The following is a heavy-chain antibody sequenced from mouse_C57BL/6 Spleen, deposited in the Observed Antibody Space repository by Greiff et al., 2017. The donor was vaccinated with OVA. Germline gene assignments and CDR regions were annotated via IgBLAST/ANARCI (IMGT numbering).Heavy chain of an antibody. CDR2: IYPGDGDT. Sequence: VMLVESGPELVKPGASVKISCKASGYAFSSSWMNWVKQRPGKGLEWIGRIYPGDGDTNYNGKFKGKATLTADKSSSTAYMQLSSLTSEDSAVYFCARLGTVVRYFDVWGTGTTVTVSS. J-gene: IGHJ1*03. CDR3: ARLGTVVRYFDV. V-gene: IGHV1-82*01. CDR1: GYAFSSSW. D-gene: IGHD1-1*01.